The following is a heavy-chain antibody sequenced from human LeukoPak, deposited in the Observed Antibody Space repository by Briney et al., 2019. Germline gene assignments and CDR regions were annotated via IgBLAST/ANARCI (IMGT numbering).Heavy chain of an antibody. V-gene: IGHV3-33*01. CDR3: ARSVARPGYFDY. Sequence: GGSLRLSCAASGFXFSSYGMHWVRQAPGKGLEWVAVIWYDGSNKYYADSVKGRFTISRDNSKNTLYLQVNSLRAEDTAVYYCARSVARPGYFDYWGQGTLVTVSS. CDR2: IWYDGSNK. D-gene: IGHD5-12*01. CDR1: GFXFSSYG. J-gene: IGHJ4*02.